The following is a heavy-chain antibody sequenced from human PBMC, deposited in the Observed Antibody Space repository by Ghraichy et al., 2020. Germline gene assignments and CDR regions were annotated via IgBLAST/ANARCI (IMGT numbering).Heavy chain of an antibody. D-gene: IGHD6-13*01. J-gene: IGHJ4*02. V-gene: IGHV4-34*01. Sequence: SETLSLTCAVYGGSFSGYYWSWIRQPPGKGLEWIGEINHSGSTNYNPSLKSRVTISVDTSKNQFSLKLSSVTAADTAVYYCARGPRVRIAAAGSFFGYWGQGTLVTVSS. CDR1: GGSFSGYY. CDR3: ARGPRVRIAAAGSFFGY. CDR2: INHSGST.